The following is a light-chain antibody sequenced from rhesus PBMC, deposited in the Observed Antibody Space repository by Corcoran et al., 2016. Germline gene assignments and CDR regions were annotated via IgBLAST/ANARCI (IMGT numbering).Light chain of an antibody. CDR3: RQHNSYPRT. CDR1: QGISSY. Sequence: DIQMTQSPSSLSASVGDTVTITCRASQGISSYLAWYQQKPGKAPKLLIDKASTLQSGVPSRFSGSGSRTDFTLAIRSLQPEDFATYYCRQHNSYPRTFGQGTKVEIK. CDR2: KAS. J-gene: IGKJ1*01. V-gene: IGKV1-25*01.